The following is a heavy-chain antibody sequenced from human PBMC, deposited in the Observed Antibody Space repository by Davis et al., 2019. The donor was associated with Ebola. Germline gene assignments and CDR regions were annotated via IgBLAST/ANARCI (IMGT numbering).Heavy chain of an antibody. J-gene: IGHJ4*02. V-gene: IGHV3-73*01. D-gene: IGHD6-13*01. CDR3: SIAAAGHGGDY. CDR1: GFTFSSYA. CDR2: IRSKANSYAT. Sequence: PGGSLRLSCAASGFTFSSYAMHWVRQASGKGLEWVGRIRSKANSYATAYAASVKGRFTISRDDSKNTAYLQMNSLKTEDTAVYYCSIAAAGHGGDYWGQGTLVTVSS.